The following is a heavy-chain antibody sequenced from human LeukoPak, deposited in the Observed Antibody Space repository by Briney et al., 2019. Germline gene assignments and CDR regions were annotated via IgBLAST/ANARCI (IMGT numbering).Heavy chain of an antibody. CDR3: ARRSDDNWFAP. V-gene: IGHV3-9*01. Sequence: GRSLRLSCAASGFTFDDYAMHWVRQAPGKGLEWVSGISWNSGSIGYADSVKGRFTISRDNAKNSLYLQMNSLRAEDTAVYYCARRSDDNWFAPWGQGTLVTVSS. J-gene: IGHJ5*02. CDR2: ISWNSGSI. CDR1: GFTFDDYA. D-gene: IGHD3-16*01.